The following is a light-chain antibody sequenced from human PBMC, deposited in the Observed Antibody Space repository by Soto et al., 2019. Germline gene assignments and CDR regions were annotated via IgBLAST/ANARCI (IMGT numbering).Light chain of an antibody. J-gene: IGKJ2*01. Sequence: EIVLTQSPPTLSLSPGERATLSCRASQSVSSSLAWYQQKPGQAPRLLIYAASKRASGIPARFSGSGSGTDFTLTIGGLEPEDFAVYYCQQRSNWPPENTFGQGTKLEIK. CDR3: QQRSNWPPENT. V-gene: IGKV3-11*01. CDR2: AAS. CDR1: QSVSSS.